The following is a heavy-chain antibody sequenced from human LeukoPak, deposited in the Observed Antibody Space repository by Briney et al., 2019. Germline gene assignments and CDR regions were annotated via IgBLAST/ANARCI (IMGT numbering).Heavy chain of an antibody. CDR3: ASPGDSSGYYSGAFDI. D-gene: IGHD3-22*01. J-gene: IGHJ3*02. V-gene: IGHV3-21*01. CDR1: GFTFSSYS. CDR2: ISSSSSYI. Sequence: PGGSLRLSCAASGFTFSSYSMTWVRQAPGKGLEWVSSISSSSSYIYYANSVKGRFTISRDNAKNSLYLQMNSLRAEDTAVYYCASPGDSSGYYSGAFDIWGQGTMVTVSS.